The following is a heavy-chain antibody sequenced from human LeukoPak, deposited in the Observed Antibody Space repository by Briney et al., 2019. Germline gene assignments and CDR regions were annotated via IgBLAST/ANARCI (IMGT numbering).Heavy chain of an antibody. Sequence: SETLSLTCTVSGGSISNHYWTWIRQPPGKGLEWIGSIYYSGSTYYNPSLKSRVTISVDTSKNQFSLKLSSVTAADTAVYYCARFGTTVRYFDLWGRGTLVTVSS. D-gene: IGHD4-17*01. J-gene: IGHJ2*01. CDR1: GGSISNHY. V-gene: IGHV4-59*05. CDR3: ARFGTTVRYFDL. CDR2: IYYSGST.